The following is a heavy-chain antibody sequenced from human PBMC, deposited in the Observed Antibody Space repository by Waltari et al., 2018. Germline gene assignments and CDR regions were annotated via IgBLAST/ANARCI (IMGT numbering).Heavy chain of an antibody. D-gene: IGHD1-26*01. Sequence: QVQLVQSGAEVKKPGSSVKVSCKASGGPFSSYAISWVRPAPGPGLEWLGGIIPIFCTANYAQKFQGRVTINADEYTSTAYMELGSVGAEDTDVYECARDMEIVGDPDALDIWGQGTMVTVSS. CDR2: IIPIFCTA. J-gene: IGHJ3*02. CDR3: ARDMEIVGDPDALDI. V-gene: IGHV1-69*01. CDR1: GGPFSSYA.